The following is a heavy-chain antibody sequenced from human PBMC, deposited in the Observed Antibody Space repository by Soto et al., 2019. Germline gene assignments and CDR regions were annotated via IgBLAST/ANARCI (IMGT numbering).Heavy chain of an antibody. V-gene: IGHV6-1*01. CDR3: AGTTSRHWLYMDV. D-gene: IGHD1-7*01. CDR2: TYYRSRWYN. Sequence: SQTLSLTCVISGDSVSSNSAAWNWIRLSPSRGLEWLARTYYRSRWYNDYAVSVRSRITVNPDTSKNQFSLQLTSVTPEDTAVYYCAGTTSRHWLYMDVWGKGATVTVSS. CDR1: GDSVSSNSAA. J-gene: IGHJ6*03.